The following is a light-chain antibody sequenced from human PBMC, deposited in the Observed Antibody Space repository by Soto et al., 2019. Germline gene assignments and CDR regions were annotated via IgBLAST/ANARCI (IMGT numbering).Light chain of an antibody. Sequence: DIQMTQSPSTLSASVGDRVTITCRASQSISGWLAWYQQKPGKAPNLLIYKASTLDSGVPSRFSGSGSGTEFTLTISSLQPDDFATYYCQHSNIYPLTIGGGTKVEIK. J-gene: IGKJ4*01. V-gene: IGKV1-5*03. CDR3: QHSNIYPLT. CDR1: QSISGW. CDR2: KAS.